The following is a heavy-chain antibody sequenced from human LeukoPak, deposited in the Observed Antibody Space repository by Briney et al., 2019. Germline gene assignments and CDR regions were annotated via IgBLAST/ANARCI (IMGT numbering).Heavy chain of an antibody. J-gene: IGHJ6*03. CDR1: GGSISSYY. CDR2: IYYSGST. D-gene: IGHD3-10*01. Sequence: SETLSLTCTVSGGSISSYYWSWIRQPPGKGLEWIGYIYYSGSTNYNPSLKSRVTISVDTSKNQFSLKLSSVTAADTAVYYCARGTNELLWFGELLGYYMDVWGKGTTVTISS. CDR3: ARGTNELLWFGELLGYYMDV. V-gene: IGHV4-59*01.